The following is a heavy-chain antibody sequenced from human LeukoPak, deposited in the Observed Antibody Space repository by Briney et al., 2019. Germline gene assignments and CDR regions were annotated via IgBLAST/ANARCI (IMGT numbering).Heavy chain of an antibody. CDR2: ISAYNGNT. Sequence: ASVKVSCKASGYTFTSYGISWVRQAPGQGLEWMGWISAYNGNTNYAQKLQGRVTMTTDTSTSTAYMELRSLRSDDTAVYYCAARYCSSTSYSSDYYYYYGMDVWGQGTTVTVSS. CDR1: GYTFTSYG. D-gene: IGHD2-2*01. V-gene: IGHV1-18*01. J-gene: IGHJ6*02. CDR3: AARYCSSTSYSSDYYYYYGMDV.